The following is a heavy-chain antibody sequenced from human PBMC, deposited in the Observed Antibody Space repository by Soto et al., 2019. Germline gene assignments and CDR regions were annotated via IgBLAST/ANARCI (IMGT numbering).Heavy chain of an antibody. D-gene: IGHD2-2*01. V-gene: IGHV1-69*01. CDR1: GGTFSSYA. CDR3: AREGGYCSSTSYYELGGSPMAV. J-gene: IGHJ6*02. Sequence: QVQLVQSGAEVKKPGSSVKFSCKASGGTFSSYAISWVRQAPGQGLEWMGGIIPIFGTANYAQKFQGGVTITADESTSTAYMELSSLRSEDTAVYYCAREGGYCSSTSYYELGGSPMAVWGHGTTVTVSS. CDR2: IIPIFGTA.